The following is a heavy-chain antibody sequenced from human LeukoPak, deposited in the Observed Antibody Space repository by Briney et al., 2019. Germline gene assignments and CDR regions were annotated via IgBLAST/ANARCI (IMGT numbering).Heavy chain of an antibody. CDR1: GFTFSSYA. CDR2: MSGNGGST. CDR3: AKVEGYCSGGSCYKPFDY. V-gene: IGHV3-23*01. J-gene: IGHJ4*02. Sequence: GGSLRLSCAASGFTFSSYAMSWVRQAPGKGLEWVSTMSGNGGSTYYADSVKGRFTISRDNSENTLYLHMNSLKAEDTAVYYCAKVEGYCSGGSCYKPFDYWGQGTLVTVSS. D-gene: IGHD2-15*01.